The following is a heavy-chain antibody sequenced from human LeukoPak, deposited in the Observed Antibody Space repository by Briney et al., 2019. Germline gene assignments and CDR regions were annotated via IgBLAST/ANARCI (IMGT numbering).Heavy chain of an antibody. CDR2: ISSSSSYI. J-gene: IGHJ3*02. D-gene: IGHD6-13*01. CDR3: ARVRSSSWNEDAFDI. Sequence: GGSPRLSCAASGFTFSSFAMSWVRQAPGKGLEWVSSISSSSSYIYYADSVKGRFTISRDNAKNSLYLQMNSLRAEDTAVYYCARVRSSSWNEDAFDIWGQGTMVTVSS. V-gene: IGHV3-21*01. CDR1: GFTFSSFA.